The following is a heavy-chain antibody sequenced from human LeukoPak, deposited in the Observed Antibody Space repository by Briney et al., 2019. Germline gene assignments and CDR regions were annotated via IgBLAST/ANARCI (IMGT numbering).Heavy chain of an antibody. CDR1: GITLSNYG. J-gene: IGHJ4*02. CDR3: TKRGVVIRLFLVGFHKEASYFDS. Sequence: GGSLRLSCAVSGITLSNYGMSWVRQVPGKGLEWVSGISGSGGNTYYADSVKGRFTISRDNSKNTLYLQMNSLRAEDTAVYFCTKRGVVIRLFLVGFHKEASYFDSWGQGALVTVSS. V-gene: IGHV3-23*01. D-gene: IGHD3-10*01. CDR2: ISGSGGNT.